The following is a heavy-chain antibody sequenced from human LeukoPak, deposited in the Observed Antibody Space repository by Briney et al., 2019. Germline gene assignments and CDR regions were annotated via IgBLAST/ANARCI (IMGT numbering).Heavy chain of an antibody. V-gene: IGHV3-33*08. CDR1: GFTFSSYW. CDR3: ARGMGAKRRTHAFDI. Sequence: PGGSLRLSCAASGFTFSSYWMSWVRQAPGKGLEWVAVIWYDGSNKYYADSVKGRFTISRDNSKNTLYLQMNSLRAEDTAVYYCARGMGAKRRTHAFDIWGQGTMVTVSS. D-gene: IGHD4/OR15-4a*01. J-gene: IGHJ3*02. CDR2: IWYDGSNK.